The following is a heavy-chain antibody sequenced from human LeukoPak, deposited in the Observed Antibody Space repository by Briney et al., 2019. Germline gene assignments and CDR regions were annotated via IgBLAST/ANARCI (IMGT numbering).Heavy chain of an antibody. D-gene: IGHD2-15*01. Sequence: SETLSLTCTVSGGSISSYYWSWIRQPAGKGLERIGRIYTSGSTNYNPSLKSRVTMSVDTSKNQFSLKLSSVTAADTAVYYCARALDCSGGSCPNWFDPRGQGTLVTVSS. V-gene: IGHV4-4*07. CDR3: ARALDCSGGSCPNWFDP. CDR1: GGSISSYY. CDR2: IYTSGST. J-gene: IGHJ5*02.